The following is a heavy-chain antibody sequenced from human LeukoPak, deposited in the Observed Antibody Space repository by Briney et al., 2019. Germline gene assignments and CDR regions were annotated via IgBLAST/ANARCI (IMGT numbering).Heavy chain of an antibody. J-gene: IGHJ4*02. D-gene: IGHD1-26*01. CDR1: GYSISSGYY. CDR2: MYHSGST. CDR3: ACLGATEGFDY. Sequence: SETLSLTCTVSGYSISSGYYWGWIRQPPGKGLEWIGSMYHSGSTYYNPSLKSRVTISVDTSKNQFSLKLSSVTAADTAVYYCACLGATEGFDYWGQGTLVTVSS. V-gene: IGHV4-38-2*02.